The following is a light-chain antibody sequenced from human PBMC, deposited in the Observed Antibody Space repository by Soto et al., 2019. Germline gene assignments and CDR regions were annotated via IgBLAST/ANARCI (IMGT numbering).Light chain of an antibody. CDR2: DAS. Sequence: ENVLTQSPDTLSLSPGERATLSCRASRSVSSSYLAWYQQKPGQAPRLLIYDASSRATGIPDRFSGSGSGTDFTLTISRLEPEDFAVYFCQQYGSSPRTFGQGTKVDIK. J-gene: IGKJ1*01. CDR3: QQYGSSPRT. CDR1: RSVSSSY. V-gene: IGKV3-20*01.